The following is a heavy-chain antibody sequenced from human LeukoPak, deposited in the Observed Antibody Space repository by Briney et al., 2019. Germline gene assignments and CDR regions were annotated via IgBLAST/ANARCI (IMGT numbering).Heavy chain of an antibody. J-gene: IGHJ4*02. D-gene: IGHD1-26*01. CDR1: GFTFSTYA. CDR2: ISASGGTT. CDR3: ATSGSGSYFRYYFDY. Sequence: PGGSLRLSCAASGFTFSTYAMSWVRQAPGKGLEWVSAISASGGTTYYADSVKGRFTISRDNSKTTLFLQMNSLRAEDTAVYYCATSGSGSYFRYYFDYWGQGTLVTVSS. V-gene: IGHV3-23*01.